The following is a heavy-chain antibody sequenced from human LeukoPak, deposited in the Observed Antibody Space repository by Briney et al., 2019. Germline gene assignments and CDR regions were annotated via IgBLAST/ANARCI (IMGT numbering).Heavy chain of an antibody. Sequence: SETLPLTCTVSGGSISSYYWSWIRQPPGKGLEWIGCIYYSGSTNYNPSLKSRVTISVDTSKNQFSLKLSSVTAADTAVYYCASGGGELLTHFDYWGQGTLVTVSS. D-gene: IGHD1-26*01. CDR2: IYYSGST. CDR3: ASGGGELLTHFDY. J-gene: IGHJ4*02. CDR1: GGSISSYY. V-gene: IGHV4-59*01.